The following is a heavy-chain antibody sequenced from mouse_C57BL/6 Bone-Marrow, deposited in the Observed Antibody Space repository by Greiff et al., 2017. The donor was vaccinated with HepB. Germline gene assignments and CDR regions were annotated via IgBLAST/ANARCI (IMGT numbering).Heavy chain of an antibody. J-gene: IGHJ4*01. Sequence: VQLKQSGPGLVQPSQSLSITCTVSGFSLTSYGVHWVRQSPGKGLEWLGVIWSGGSTDYNAAFISRLSISKDNSKSQVFFKMNSLQADDTAIYYCARSTTVVATGAMDYWGQGTSVTVSS. D-gene: IGHD1-1*01. CDR3: ARSTTVVATGAMDY. CDR1: GFSLTSYG. CDR2: IWSGGST. V-gene: IGHV2-2*01.